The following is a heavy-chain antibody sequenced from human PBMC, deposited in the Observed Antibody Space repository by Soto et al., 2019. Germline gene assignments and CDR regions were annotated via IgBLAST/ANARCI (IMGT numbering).Heavy chain of an antibody. CDR1: GGTFSSYA. CDR2: IIPIFGTA. D-gene: IGHD1-26*01. Sequence: QVQLVQSGAEVKKPGSSVKVSCKASGGTFSSYAISWVRQAPGQGLEWMGGIIPIFGTANYAQKFQGRVTITADESTSTAYMELSSLRSEDTAVYYCARADPLGHSGSYHRALNFDYWGQGTLVTVSS. J-gene: IGHJ4*02. V-gene: IGHV1-69*12. CDR3: ARADPLGHSGSYHRALNFDY.